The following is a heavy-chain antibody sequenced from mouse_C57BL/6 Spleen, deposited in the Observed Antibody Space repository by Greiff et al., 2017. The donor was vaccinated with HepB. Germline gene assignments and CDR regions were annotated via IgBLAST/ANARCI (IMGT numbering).Heavy chain of an antibody. J-gene: IGHJ3*01. Sequence: EVMLVESGGGLVKPGGSLKLSCAASGFTFSSYAISWVRQTPEKRLEWVATISDGGSYTYYPDNVKGRFTISRDNAKNNLYLQMSHLKSEDTAMYYCARDRPFAYWGQGTLVTVSA. CDR2: ISDGGSYT. CDR1: GFTFSSYA. CDR3: ARDRPFAY. V-gene: IGHV5-4*01.